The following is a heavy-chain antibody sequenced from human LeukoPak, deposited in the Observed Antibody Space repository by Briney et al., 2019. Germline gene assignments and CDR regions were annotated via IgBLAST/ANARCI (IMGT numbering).Heavy chain of an antibody. Sequence: SEPLSLTCTASGCPISSYYWSWIRKPPGKGLERIGYIYYSGSTNYNPSPKRRGTISADTTHNQLSLKQSSVTAADTALYYSARGWLTIDYWGQGTLVTVSS. J-gene: IGHJ4*02. V-gene: IGHV4-59*12. CDR3: ARGWLTIDY. CDR2: IYYSGST. D-gene: IGHD3-9*01. CDR1: GCPISSYY.